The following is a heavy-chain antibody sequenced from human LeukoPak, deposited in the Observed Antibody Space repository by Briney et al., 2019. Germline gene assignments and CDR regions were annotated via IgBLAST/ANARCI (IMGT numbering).Heavy chain of an antibody. CDR1: GGAFSGYY. D-gene: IGHD2-15*01. CDR2: INHSGST. V-gene: IGHV4-34*01. CDR3: ARHPKYCSGGSCYFDY. J-gene: IGHJ4*02. Sequence: SETLSLTCVVYGGAFSGYYWTWIRQPPGKGLEWIGEINHSGSTNYNPSLKSRVTISVDTSKNQFSLKLSSVTAADTAVYYCARHPKYCSGGSCYFDYWGQGTLVTVSS.